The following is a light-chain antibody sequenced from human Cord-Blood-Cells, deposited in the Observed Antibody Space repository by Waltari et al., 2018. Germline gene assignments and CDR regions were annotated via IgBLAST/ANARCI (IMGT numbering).Light chain of an antibody. V-gene: IGKV1-8*01. CDR3: QQYYSYPLT. CDR1: QGISSD. J-gene: IGKJ4*01. Sequence: AIRMTQSPSSLSASTGDRVTITCRASQGISSDLAWYQQKPGKAPKLLIYDASTLQSGVPSRFSGSGSGTDFTLTISCLQSEDFATYYCQQYYSYPLTFGGGTKVEIK. CDR2: DAS.